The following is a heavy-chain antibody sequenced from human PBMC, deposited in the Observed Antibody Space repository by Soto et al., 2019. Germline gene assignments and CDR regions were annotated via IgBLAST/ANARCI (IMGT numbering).Heavy chain of an antibody. CDR2: ISSSSSTI. Sequence: GGSLRLSCAASGFTFSSYSMNWVRQAPGKGLEWVSYISSSSSTIYYADSVKGRFTISRDNAKNSLYLQMNSLRVEDTAVYYCGRVDIVATNYYYGMDVWGQGTTVTVSS. CDR1: GFTFSSYS. V-gene: IGHV3-48*01. CDR3: GRVDIVATNYYYGMDV. D-gene: IGHD5-12*01. J-gene: IGHJ6*02.